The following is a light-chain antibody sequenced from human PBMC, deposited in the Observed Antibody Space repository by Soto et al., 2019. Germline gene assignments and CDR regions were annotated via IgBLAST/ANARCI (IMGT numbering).Light chain of an antibody. CDR1: QSISSY. J-gene: IGKJ5*01. CDR3: QQTDSLPIT. CDR2: AAS. V-gene: IGKV1-39*01. Sequence: DIQMTQSPSSLSASVGDRVTITCLASQSISSYLNWYQQKPGKAPKLLIYAASSLQSGVPSRFSGSGSGTHFTLTISSLQPEDFGTYYCQQTDSLPITFGQGTRLEI.